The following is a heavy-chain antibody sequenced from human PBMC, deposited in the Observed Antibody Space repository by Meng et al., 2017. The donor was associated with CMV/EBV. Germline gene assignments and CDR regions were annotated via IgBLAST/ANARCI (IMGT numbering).Heavy chain of an antibody. CDR2: INPNSGGT. CDR1: GYTFTGYY. V-gene: IGHV1-2*02. D-gene: IGHD3-9*01. CDR3: ARVLRYFDWSSLGY. J-gene: IGHJ4*02. Sequence: ASVKVSCKASGYTFTGYYMHWVRQAPGQGLEWMGWINPNSGGTNYEQKFQGRVTMTRDTSISTAYMELSRLRSDDTAVYYCARVLRYFDWSSLGYWGQGTLVTVSS.